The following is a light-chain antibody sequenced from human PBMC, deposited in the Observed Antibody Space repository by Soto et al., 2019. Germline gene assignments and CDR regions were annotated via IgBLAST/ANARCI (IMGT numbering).Light chain of an antibody. J-gene: IGKJ3*01. V-gene: IGKV3-20*01. CDR3: QQYGSSFT. CDR1: QSVTSSY. CDR2: GAT. Sequence: EIVLTQSPGTLSLSPGERATLSCRASQSVTSSYITWYQQKRGQAPRLLIYGATSRATGIPDRFSGSGSGTDFTLTISRLEPEDVAVYYCQQYGSSFTFGPGTKVDIK.